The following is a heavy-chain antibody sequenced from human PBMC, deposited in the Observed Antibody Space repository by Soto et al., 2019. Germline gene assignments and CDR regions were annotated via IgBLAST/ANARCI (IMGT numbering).Heavy chain of an antibody. V-gene: IGHV3-23*01. J-gene: IGHJ4*02. D-gene: IGHD3-10*01. CDR2: ISGSGGST. CDR3: AKDAPMVRGVIHSAGYFDY. CDR1: GFTFSSYA. Sequence: PGGSLRLSCAASGFTFSSYAMSWVRQAPGKGLEWVSAISGSGGSTYYADSVKGRFTISRDNSKNTLYLQMNSLRAEDTAVYYCAKDAPMVRGVIHSAGYFDYWGQGTLVTVSS.